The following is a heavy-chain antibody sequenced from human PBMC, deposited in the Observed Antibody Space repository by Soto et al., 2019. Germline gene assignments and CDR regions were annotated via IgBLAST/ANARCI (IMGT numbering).Heavy chain of an antibody. D-gene: IGHD3-10*01. V-gene: IGHV3-33*01. CDR3: ASLYYYGSATPDY. CDR2: IWYDGSNR. Sequence: QVQLVESGGGVVQPGRSLRLSCAAYGFTFSGYGMHWVRQAPGKGLEWVAVIWYDGSNRYYADSVKGRFTISRDNSKNTLYLQMDSLRAEDTAVYYGASLYYYGSATPDYWGQGPLVTVSS. CDR1: GFTFSGYG. J-gene: IGHJ4*02.